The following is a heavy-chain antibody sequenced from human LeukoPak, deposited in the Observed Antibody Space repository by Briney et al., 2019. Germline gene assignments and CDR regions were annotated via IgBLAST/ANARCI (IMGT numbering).Heavy chain of an antibody. CDR2: VYYSGST. D-gene: IGHD6-13*01. V-gene: IGHV4-59*08. Sequence: SETLSLTCTVSGASITSYYWTWIRQPPGKGLEWIGFVYYSGSTFYTPSLKSRVTISVDTSKNQFSLKLRSVTAADTALYYCASGPYPAAGTDHQFDYWGQGTLVTVSS. CDR3: ASGPYPAAGTDHQFDY. CDR1: GASITSYY. J-gene: IGHJ4*02.